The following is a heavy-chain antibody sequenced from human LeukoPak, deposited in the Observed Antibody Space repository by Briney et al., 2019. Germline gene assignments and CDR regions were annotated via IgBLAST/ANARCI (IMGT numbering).Heavy chain of an antibody. V-gene: IGHV4-30-2*01. CDR2: IYHSGST. CDR3: ARDSGWYDSSGYPAREYRYFDL. CDR1: GGSISSGGYS. J-gene: IGHJ2*01. D-gene: IGHD3-22*01. Sequence: SETLSLTCAVSGGSISSGGYSWSWIRQPPGKGLEWIGYIYHSGSTYYNPSLKSRFTISVDRSKNQFSLKLSSVTAADTAVYYCARDSGWYDSSGYPAREYRYFDLWGRGTLVTVSS.